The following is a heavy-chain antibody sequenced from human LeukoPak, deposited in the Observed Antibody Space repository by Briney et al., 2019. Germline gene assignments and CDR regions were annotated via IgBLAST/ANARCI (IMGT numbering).Heavy chain of an antibody. CDR2: IYISGTT. V-gene: IGHV4-4*07. CDR1: GGPIKSYY. D-gene: IGHD5-12*01. CDR3: AQSMGYATSFDF. Sequence: SETLSLTCTVSGGPIKSYYWNWIRQPAGKGLEWIGRIYISGTTNYNPSLKRPVSMSMDTSKNQFSLRLSPVTAADTAVYYCAQSMGYATSFDFWGPGILVTVSS. J-gene: IGHJ4*02.